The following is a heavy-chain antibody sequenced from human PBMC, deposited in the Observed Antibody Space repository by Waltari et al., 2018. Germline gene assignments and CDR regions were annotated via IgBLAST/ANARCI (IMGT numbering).Heavy chain of an antibody. Sequence: QVQLVQSGAEVKKPGSSVKVSCKASGGTFSSYAISWVRQAPGQGLEWMGGISPIFGTANYAQKFQGRVTITTDESTSTAYMELSSLRSEDTAVYYCASLGIAAAGRVGGYFQHWGQGTLVTVSS. CDR2: ISPIFGTA. V-gene: IGHV1-69*05. CDR3: ASLGIAAAGRVGGYFQH. J-gene: IGHJ1*01. D-gene: IGHD6-13*01. CDR1: GGTFSSYA.